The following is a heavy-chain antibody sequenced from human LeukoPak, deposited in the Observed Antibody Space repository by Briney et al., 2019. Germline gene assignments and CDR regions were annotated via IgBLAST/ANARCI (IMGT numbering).Heavy chain of an antibody. D-gene: IGHD3-10*01. J-gene: IGHJ4*02. CDR1: GYTFTGYY. CDR2: INPNSGGT. V-gene: IGHV1-2*06. Sequence: APVKVSCKASGYTFTGYYMHWVRQAPGQGLEWMGRINPNSGGTNYAQKFQGRVTMTRDTSISTAYMELSRLRSDDTAVYYCARVSMVRGVHLGYWGQGTLVTVSS. CDR3: ARVSMVRGVHLGY.